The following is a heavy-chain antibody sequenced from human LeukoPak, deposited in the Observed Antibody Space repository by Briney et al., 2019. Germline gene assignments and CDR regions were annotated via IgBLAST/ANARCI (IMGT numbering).Heavy chain of an antibody. Sequence: GGSLRLSCAASGFTVSSNYMSWVRQAPGKGLEWVSVIYSGGSTYYADSVKGRFTISRDNSKNTLYLQMNSLRDEDTAVYYCARARDSSSWYEKENYYMDVWGKGTTVTISS. V-gene: IGHV3-53*01. CDR1: GFTVSSNY. J-gene: IGHJ6*03. D-gene: IGHD6-13*01. CDR3: ARARDSSSWYEKENYYMDV. CDR2: IYSGGST.